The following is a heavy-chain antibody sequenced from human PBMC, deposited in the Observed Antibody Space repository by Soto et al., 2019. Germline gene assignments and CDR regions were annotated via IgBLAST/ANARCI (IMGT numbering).Heavy chain of an antibody. D-gene: IGHD3-22*01. CDR1: GYTFTGYY. CDR3: ASYYYDSSGPGGHNWFDP. Sequence: ASVKVSCKASGYTFTGYYMHWVRQAPGQGLEWMGWINPNGGGTNYAQKFQGRVTMTRDTSISTAYMELSSLRSEDTAVYYCASYYYDSSGPGGHNWFDPWGQGTLVTVSS. J-gene: IGHJ5*02. CDR2: INPNGGGT. V-gene: IGHV1-2*02.